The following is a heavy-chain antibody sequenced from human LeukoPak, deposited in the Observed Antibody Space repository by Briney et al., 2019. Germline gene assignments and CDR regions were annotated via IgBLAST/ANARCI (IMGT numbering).Heavy chain of an antibody. D-gene: IGHD3-10*01. V-gene: IGHV4-31*03. Sequence: PSQTLSLTCTVSGGSISSGGYYWSWIRQHPGKGLEWIGYIYHSGSTYYNPSLKSRLTISVDTSKNQFSLKLSSVTAADTAVYYCARVTYGSGSYYFGIFDYWGQGTLVTVSS. CDR2: IYHSGST. CDR1: GGSISSGGYY. CDR3: ARVTYGSGSYYFGIFDY. J-gene: IGHJ4*02.